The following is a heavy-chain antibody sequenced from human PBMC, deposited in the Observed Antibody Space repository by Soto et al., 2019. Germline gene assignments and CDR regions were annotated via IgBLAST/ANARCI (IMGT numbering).Heavy chain of an antibody. D-gene: IGHD5-12*01. CDR3: ARDSEMATITYYYYGMDV. CDR1: GGTFSSYA. Sequence: QVQLVQSGAEVKKPGSSVKVSCKASGGTFSSYAISWVRQAPGQGLEWMGGIIPIFGTANYAQKFQGRVTITADESTSTXXMELSSLRSEDTAVYYCARDSEMATITYYYYGMDVWGQGTTVTVSS. CDR2: IIPIFGTA. V-gene: IGHV1-69*12. J-gene: IGHJ6*02.